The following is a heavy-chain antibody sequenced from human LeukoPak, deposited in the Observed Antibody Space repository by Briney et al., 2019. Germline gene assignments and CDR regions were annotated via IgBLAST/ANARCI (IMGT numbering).Heavy chain of an antibody. J-gene: IGHJ4*02. D-gene: IGHD6-19*01. CDR3: AALYSSGWRLGY. CDR2: INPNSGGT. CDR1: GYTFTGYY. Sequence: ASVKVSCTASGYTFTGYYMHWVRQAPGQGLEWMGRINPNSGGTNYAQKFQGRVTMTRDTSISTAYMELSRLRSDDTAVYYCAALYSSGWRLGYWGQGTLVTVSS. V-gene: IGHV1-2*06.